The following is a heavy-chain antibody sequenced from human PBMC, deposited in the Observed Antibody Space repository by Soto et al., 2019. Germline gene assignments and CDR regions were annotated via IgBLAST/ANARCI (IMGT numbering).Heavy chain of an antibody. Sequence: GGSLTLSCAASGFTFISVWMTWVRHAPGTGLEWVGRRRSKTGGGTTDYAAPVKGRFTIPRDDSKNTLYLQMNSLKTEDTAVYYCATTSYCSGSSCFAADYYYYGMDVWGQGTTVTVSS. CDR3: ATTSYCSGSSCFAADYYYYGMDV. CDR2: RRSKTGGGTT. V-gene: IGHV3-15*01. D-gene: IGHD2-15*01. CDR1: GFTFISVW. J-gene: IGHJ6*02.